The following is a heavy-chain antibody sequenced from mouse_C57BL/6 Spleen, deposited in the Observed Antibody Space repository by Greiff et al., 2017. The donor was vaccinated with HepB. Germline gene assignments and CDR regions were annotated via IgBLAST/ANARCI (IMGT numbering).Heavy chain of an antibody. D-gene: IGHD3-2*02. CDR3: TTFHSSGYRFAY. CDR2: IDPEDGDT. CDR1: GFNIKDYY. Sequence: VQLKESGAELVRPGASVKLSCTASGFNIKDYYMHWVKQRPEQGLEWIGRIDPEDGDTEYAPKFQGKATMTADTSSNTADLQLSSLTSEDTAVYYCTTFHSSGYRFAYWGQGTLVTVSA. J-gene: IGHJ3*01. V-gene: IGHV14-1*01.